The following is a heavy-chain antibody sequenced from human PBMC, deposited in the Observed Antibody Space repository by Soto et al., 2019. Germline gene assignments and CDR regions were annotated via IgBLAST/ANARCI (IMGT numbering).Heavy chain of an antibody. CDR3: AKEGIQLWFDY. CDR1: GFTFSSYG. CDR2: ISYDGSNK. Sequence: QVQLVESGGGVVRPGRSLRLSCAASGFTFSSYGMHWVRQAPGKGLEWVAVISYDGSNKYYADSVKGRFTISRDNSKNTLYLQMNSLRAEDTAVYYCAKEGIQLWFDYWGQGTLVTVSS. V-gene: IGHV3-30*18. J-gene: IGHJ4*02. D-gene: IGHD5-18*01.